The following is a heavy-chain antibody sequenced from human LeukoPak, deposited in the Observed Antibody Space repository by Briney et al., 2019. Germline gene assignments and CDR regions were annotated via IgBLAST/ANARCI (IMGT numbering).Heavy chain of an antibody. Sequence: TGGSLRLSCAASGFTFSNAWMSWVRQAPGKGLEWVSAISGSGGSTYYADSVKGRFTISRDNSKNTLYLQMNSLRAEDTAVYYCAKVQGSGWPYYYYYYMDVWGKGTTVTVSS. CDR2: ISGSGGST. CDR1: GFTFSNAW. D-gene: IGHD6-19*01. V-gene: IGHV3-23*01. CDR3: AKVQGSGWPYYYYYYMDV. J-gene: IGHJ6*03.